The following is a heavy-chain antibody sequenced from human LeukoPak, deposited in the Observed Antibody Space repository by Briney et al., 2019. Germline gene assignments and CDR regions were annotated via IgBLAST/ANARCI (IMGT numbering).Heavy chain of an antibody. CDR1: GYSISSGYY. D-gene: IGHD4-17*01. CDR2: IYYSGST. J-gene: IGHJ4*02. Sequence: PSETLSLTCTVSGYSISSGYYWGWIRQPPGKGLEWIGFIYYSGSTNYKPSLKSRVTISVDTSKNQFSLKLSSVTAADTAMYYCARATVTRDFDYWGQGTLVTVSS. CDR3: ARATVTRDFDY. V-gene: IGHV4-38-2*02.